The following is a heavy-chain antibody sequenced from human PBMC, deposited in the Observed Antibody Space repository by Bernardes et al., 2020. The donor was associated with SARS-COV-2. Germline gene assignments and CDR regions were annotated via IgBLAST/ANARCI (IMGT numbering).Heavy chain of an antibody. D-gene: IGHD3-3*01. CDR2: INGDGTST. CDR1: GFTFSSYW. Sequence: GGSLRLSCAVSGFTFSSYWMHWIRQAPGKGLVWVSRINGDGTSTSYADSVKGRFTISRDNAKNTLNLQMNSLSAEDTAVYYCARGAYSLNKSGPRSGFDSWGQATMVTVSS. J-gene: IGHJ3*02. CDR3: ARGAYSLNKSGPRSGFDS. V-gene: IGHV3-74*01.